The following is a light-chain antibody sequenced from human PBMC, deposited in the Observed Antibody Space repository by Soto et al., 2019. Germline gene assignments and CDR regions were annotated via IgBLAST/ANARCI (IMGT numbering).Light chain of an antibody. CDR1: QSVSTN. CDR3: QQYNGWPPWT. V-gene: IGKV3-15*01. CDR2: GSS. Sequence: ETLMTQSPATLSVSPGERATLSCRASQSVSTNLAWYQQKPGQAPRLLIYGSSTRAAGIPARFSGSGSETEFTLTISSLQSEDFAVYYCQQYNGWPPWTFGQGTKVDIK. J-gene: IGKJ1*01.